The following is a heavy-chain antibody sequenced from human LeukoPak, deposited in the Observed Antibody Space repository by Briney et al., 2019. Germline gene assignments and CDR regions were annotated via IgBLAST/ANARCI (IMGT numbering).Heavy chain of an antibody. V-gene: IGHV3-30*18. Sequence: PGRCLRLSCAASGFTLSIYGMDWVRQAPGEGLGWVTVISYDGSNKFYADFVKGRFTISRDNSKNTLYLQMSSLRPEDTAVYYCAKDRAYSSGPYYYSYGTDVWGQGTTVTVSS. CDR2: ISYDGSNK. J-gene: IGHJ6*02. CDR3: AKDRAYSSGPYYYSYGTDV. CDR1: GFTLSIYG. D-gene: IGHD5-18*01.